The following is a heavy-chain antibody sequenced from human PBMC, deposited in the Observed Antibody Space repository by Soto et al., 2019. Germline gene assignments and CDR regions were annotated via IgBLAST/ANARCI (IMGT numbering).Heavy chain of an antibody. Sequence: PSETMCLTCSVAGGSSSSYYWIWIRRPPGKGLEWIGYIYYSGSTNYNPSLKDRVTISVDTSKNPFSLNLTSVTAADTAVYFCARLVVVAPVANAWGQGTLVTFSS. CDR3: ARLVVVAPVANA. D-gene: IGHD2-2*01. J-gene: IGHJ5*02. V-gene: IGHV4-59*08. CDR2: IYYSGST. CDR1: GGSSSSYY.